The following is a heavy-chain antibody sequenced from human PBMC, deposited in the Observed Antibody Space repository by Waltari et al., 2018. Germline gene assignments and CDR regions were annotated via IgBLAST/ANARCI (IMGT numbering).Heavy chain of an antibody. CDR1: GFPPHDYA. J-gene: IGHJ6*02. CDR2: IYWNSDRI. Sequence: EMQLVESGGDLVQPGRSLRLSCAASGFPPHDYAMHWVRQAPGRGLEWVSDIYWNSDRIDYGDSVKGRFTISRDNAKNSLYLQMNSLRPEDTAFYYCIKETNPGGVDVWGQGTTVTVTS. CDR3: IKETNPGGVDV. V-gene: IGHV3-9*02.